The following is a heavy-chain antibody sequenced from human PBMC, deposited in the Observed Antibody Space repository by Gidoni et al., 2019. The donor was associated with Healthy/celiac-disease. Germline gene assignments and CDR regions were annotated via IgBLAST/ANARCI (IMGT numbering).Heavy chain of an antibody. J-gene: IGHJ3*02. D-gene: IGHD2-15*01. Sequence: EVQLVESGGGLVQPGGSLRLSCADSGFTFSSYWMSWVRQAPGKGLEGVANIKQDGSEKYYVDSVKGRFTISRDNAKNSLYLQMNSLRAEDTAVYYCARRTRDIVVVVAATGDAFDIWGQGTMVTVSS. CDR1: GFTFSSYW. V-gene: IGHV3-7*04. CDR3: ARRTRDIVVVVAATGDAFDI. CDR2: IKQDGSEK.